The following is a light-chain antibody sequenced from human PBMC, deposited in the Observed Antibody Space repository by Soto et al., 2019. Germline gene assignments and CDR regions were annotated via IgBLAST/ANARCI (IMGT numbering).Light chain of an antibody. V-gene: IGKV1-33*01. Sequence: MQMTQSGTPLSASVGDIVTITCQASQNINNYLNWYQQKPGRAPKLLIYDASNLEAGVPSRFRGSGSGTDFTFTISRLQPEDIATYYCQQYENLPTFGQGARLEIK. CDR3: QQYENLPT. CDR1: QNINNY. CDR2: DAS. J-gene: IGKJ5*01.